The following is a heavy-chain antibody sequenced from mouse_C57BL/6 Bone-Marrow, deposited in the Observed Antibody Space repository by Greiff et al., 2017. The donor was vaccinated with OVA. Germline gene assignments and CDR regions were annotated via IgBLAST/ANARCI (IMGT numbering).Heavy chain of an antibody. CDR3: ARAGTFITTVVAKGFAY. J-gene: IGHJ3*01. CDR2: IHPNSGST. V-gene: IGHV1-64*01. CDR1: GYTFTSYW. D-gene: IGHD1-1*01. Sequence: QVQLKQPGAELVKPGASVKLSCKASGYTFTSYWMHWVKQRPGQGLEWIGMIHPNSGSTNYNEKFKSKATLTVDKSSNTAYMQLNSLTSEDSAVSYSARAGTFITTVVAKGFAYWGQGTLVTVSA.